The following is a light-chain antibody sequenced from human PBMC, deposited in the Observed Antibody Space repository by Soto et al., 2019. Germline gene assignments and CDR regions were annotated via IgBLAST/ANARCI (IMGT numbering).Light chain of an antibody. CDR2: EVS. Sequence: QSALTQPASVSGSPGQSITISCTGTSSDVGGYNYGSWYQQHPGKAPKLMIYEVSNRPSGVSNRFSGSKSGNTASLTISGHQAEDEADYYCISYTSSSTLVVFGGGTKRTV. V-gene: IGLV2-14*01. CDR1: SSDVGGYNY. J-gene: IGLJ2*01. CDR3: ISYTSSSTLVV.